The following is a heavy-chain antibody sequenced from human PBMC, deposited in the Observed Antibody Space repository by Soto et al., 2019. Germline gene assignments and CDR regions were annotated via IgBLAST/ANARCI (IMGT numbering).Heavy chain of an antibody. D-gene: IGHD3-9*01. CDR3: AREYYDILTGYCGPYFDY. J-gene: IGHJ4*02. V-gene: IGHV1-69*04. CDR1: GGTFSSYT. Sequence: GASVKVSCKASGGTFSSYTISWVRQAPGQGLEWMGRIIPILGIANYAQKFQGRVTITADKSTSTAYMELSSLRSEDTAVYYCAREYYDILTGYCGPYFDYWGQGTQVTVSS. CDR2: IIPILGIA.